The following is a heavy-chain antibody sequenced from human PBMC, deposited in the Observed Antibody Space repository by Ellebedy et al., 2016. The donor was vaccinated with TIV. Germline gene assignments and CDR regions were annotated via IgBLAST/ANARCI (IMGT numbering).Heavy chain of an antibody. Sequence: AASVKVSCKASGYTFTSYYMHWVRQPPGQGLEWMGLINPSGGGTTYAQKFQGRVTMTRDTSTSTVYMDLSSLRSEDTAVYYCARDIQDCTGGNCYPDFWGQGTLVTVSS. CDR1: GYTFTSYY. CDR2: INPSGGGT. J-gene: IGHJ4*02. D-gene: IGHD2-15*01. V-gene: IGHV1-46*01. CDR3: ARDIQDCTGGNCYPDF.